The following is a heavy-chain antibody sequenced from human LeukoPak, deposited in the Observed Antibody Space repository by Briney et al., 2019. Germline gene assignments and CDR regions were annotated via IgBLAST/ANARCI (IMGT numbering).Heavy chain of an antibody. D-gene: IGHD6-19*01. CDR3: ARSPYSSGPYYYYYMDV. V-gene: IGHV4-4*07. CDR1: GGSISSYY. J-gene: IGHJ6*03. CDR2: IYTSGTT. Sequence: SETLSLTCTVSGGSISSYYWSWIRQPAGKGLEWIGHIYTSGTTNYNPSLKSRVTMSLDTSKNQFSLKVSSVTAADTALYYCARSPYSSGPYYYYYMDVWGKGTTVTISS.